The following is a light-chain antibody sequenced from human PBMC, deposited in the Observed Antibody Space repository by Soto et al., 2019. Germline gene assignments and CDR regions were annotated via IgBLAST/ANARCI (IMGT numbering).Light chain of an antibody. CDR1: SSDVGSYNR. V-gene: IGLV2-23*02. J-gene: IGLJ1*01. CDR2: KVT. Sequence: QSVLTQPASISGAPGQSITISFTGTSSDVGSYNRVSWYQQYTGKAPTLIIYKVTKRPSGLSNRFSASKSGNTASLTISGLHAEDEADYYCCSYARGDAYVFGTGTKLTVL. CDR3: CSYARGDAYV.